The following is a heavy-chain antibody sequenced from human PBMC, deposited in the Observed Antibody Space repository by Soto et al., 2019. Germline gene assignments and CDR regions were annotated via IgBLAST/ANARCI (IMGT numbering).Heavy chain of an antibody. V-gene: IGHV1-69*01. J-gene: IGHJ4*02. D-gene: IGHD1-20*01. CDR3: ALLEFNDNSVRDY. CDR1: GGSLSSYA. Sequence: QVQLVQSGAEVKKPASSVRVSCMASGGSLSSYAVSWVRQAPGQGLDWMGGINPIFGTTNYAQKFQGRVTITADESTSTTSMELNSLRSDDTAIYYCALLEFNDNSVRDYWGQGTLVTVSS. CDR2: INPIFGTT.